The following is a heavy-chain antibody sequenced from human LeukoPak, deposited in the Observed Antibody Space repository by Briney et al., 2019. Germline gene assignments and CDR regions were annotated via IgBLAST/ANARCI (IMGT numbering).Heavy chain of an antibody. CDR1: GGCISNYY. D-gene: IGHD6-19*01. V-gene: IGHV4-59*08. Sequence: SETLSLTCTVSGGCISNYYWSWIRQPPGKGLDWIGDIYYSGSTNYNPSLKSRVTISVDTSKNQFSLKLTSVTAADTAVYYCARLSPTYSSDWYFDYWGQGTLVTVSS. J-gene: IGHJ4*02. CDR3: ARLSPTYSSDWYFDY. CDR2: IYYSGST.